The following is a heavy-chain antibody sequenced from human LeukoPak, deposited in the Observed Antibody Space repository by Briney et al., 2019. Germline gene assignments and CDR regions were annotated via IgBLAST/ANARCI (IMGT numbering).Heavy chain of an antibody. CDR3: AELGITMIGGV. Sequence: GGSLRLSCVASEFTFSSYGMHWVRQAPGKGLQWVAFIRYDGSSQYYTNSVKGRFTISRDNAKNSLYLQMNSLRAEDTAVYYCAELGITMIGGVWGKGTTVTISS. D-gene: IGHD3-10*02. J-gene: IGHJ6*04. CDR2: IRYDGSSQ. CDR1: EFTFSSYG. V-gene: IGHV3-30*02.